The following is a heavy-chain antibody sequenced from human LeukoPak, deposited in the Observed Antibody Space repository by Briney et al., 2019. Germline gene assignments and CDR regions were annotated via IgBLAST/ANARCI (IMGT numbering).Heavy chain of an antibody. Sequence: GESLKISSKGSGYSFTSYWISRGRQMPGKGVEWMGRIDPSDSYTNYSPSFQGHVTISADKSISAAYLQWSSLKASGTAMYYCARHGGLLWFGELLTSGWFDPWGQGTLVTVSS. V-gene: IGHV5-10-1*01. CDR3: ARHGGLLWFGELLTSGWFDP. D-gene: IGHD3-10*01. CDR2: IDPSDSYT. J-gene: IGHJ5*02. CDR1: GYSFTSYW.